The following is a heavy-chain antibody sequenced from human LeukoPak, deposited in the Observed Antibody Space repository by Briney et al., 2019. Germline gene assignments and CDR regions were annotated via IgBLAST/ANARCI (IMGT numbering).Heavy chain of an antibody. V-gene: IGHV3-30*18. CDR1: GLIFSSNG. Sequence: GGSLRLSCAASGLIFSSNGMHWVRQAPGKGLEWVAVISYDGSNKYYADSVKGRFTISRDNSKNTLYLQMNSLRAEDTAVYYCANRGPRPYWGQGTLVTVSS. CDR2: ISYDGSNK. CDR3: ANRGPRPY. J-gene: IGHJ4*02.